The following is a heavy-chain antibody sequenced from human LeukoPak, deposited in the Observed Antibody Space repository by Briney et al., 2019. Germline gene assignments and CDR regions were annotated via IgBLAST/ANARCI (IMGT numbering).Heavy chain of an antibody. J-gene: IGHJ5*02. CDR2: IYPGDSDT. CDR3: ARDYDSSGSWFDP. V-gene: IGHV5-51*01. Sequence: GESLKISCKGSGYTFKHHWIGWVRQMPGKGLEWMGIIYPGDSDTRYSPSFQGQVTISADKSISTAYLQWSSLKASDTAMYYCARDYDSSGSWFDPWGQGTLVTVSS. CDR1: GYTFKHHW. D-gene: IGHD3-22*01.